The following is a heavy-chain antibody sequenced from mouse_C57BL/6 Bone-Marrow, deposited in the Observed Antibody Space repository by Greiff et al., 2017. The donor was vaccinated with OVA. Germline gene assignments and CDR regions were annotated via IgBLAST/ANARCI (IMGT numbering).Heavy chain of an antibody. V-gene: IGHV1-64*01. CDR2: IHPNSGST. CDR3: ARGGYDYPYWYFDV. D-gene: IGHD2-4*01. CDR1: GYTFTSYW. J-gene: IGHJ1*03. Sequence: QVQLQQPGAELVKPGASVKLSCKASGYTFTSYWMHWVKQRPGQGLEWIGMIHPNSGSTNYNEKFKSKATLTVDKSSSTAYMQLSSLTSEDSAVYYCARGGYDYPYWYFDVWGTGTTVTVSS.